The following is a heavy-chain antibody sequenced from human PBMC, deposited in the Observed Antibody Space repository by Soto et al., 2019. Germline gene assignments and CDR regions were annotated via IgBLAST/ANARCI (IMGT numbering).Heavy chain of an antibody. Sequence: QVQLVQSGAEVKKPGASVKVSCKASGYTFTSYAMHWVRQAPGQRLEWMGWINAGNGNTKYSQKFQGRVTITRDTSARTAYMELSSLRSEDTAVYYGARDEDSSSWYSHSRGWFDPWGQGTLVTVSS. CDR3: ARDEDSSSWYSHSRGWFDP. V-gene: IGHV1-3*01. D-gene: IGHD6-13*01. J-gene: IGHJ5*02. CDR1: GYTFTSYA. CDR2: INAGNGNT.